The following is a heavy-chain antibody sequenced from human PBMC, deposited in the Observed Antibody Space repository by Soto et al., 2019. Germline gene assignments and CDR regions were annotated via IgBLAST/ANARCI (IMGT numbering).Heavy chain of an antibody. Sequence: QLQLQESGPGLVKPSETLSLTCTVSGGSISSSSYYWGWIRQPPGKGLEWIGSIYYSGSTYYNPSLKSRVTISVDTSKNQFSLKLSSVTAADTAVYYCARHEKNRAYYGSGSYYIPYYGMDVWGQGTTVTVSS. CDR1: GGSISSSSYY. V-gene: IGHV4-39*01. J-gene: IGHJ6*02. D-gene: IGHD3-10*01. CDR3: ARHEKNRAYYGSGSYYIPYYGMDV. CDR2: IYYSGST.